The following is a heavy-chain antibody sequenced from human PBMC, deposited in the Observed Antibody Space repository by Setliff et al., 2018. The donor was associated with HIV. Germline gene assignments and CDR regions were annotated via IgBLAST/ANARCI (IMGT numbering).Heavy chain of an antibody. D-gene: IGHD2-21*01. V-gene: IGHV4-39*01. CDR3: ARVPVAGANWFDP. Sequence: LSLTCSVSGVSINRTDHYWGWIRQSPGKRLEWIGSVSQSGSTYYNPSPKSRITISVDRSKNLFSLKLISVTAADQGVYYCARVPVAGANWFDPWGLGTLVTVSS. J-gene: IGHJ5*02. CDR2: VSQSGST. CDR1: GVSINRTDHY.